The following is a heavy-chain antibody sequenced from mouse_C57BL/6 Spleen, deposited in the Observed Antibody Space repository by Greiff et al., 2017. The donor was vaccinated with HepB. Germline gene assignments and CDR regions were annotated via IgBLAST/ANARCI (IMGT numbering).Heavy chain of an antibody. CDR3: AKAGGYYYGSSPFDY. V-gene: IGHV1-26*01. CDR2: INPNNGGT. D-gene: IGHD1-1*01. CDR1: GYTFTDYY. Sequence: EVQLQQSGPELVKPGASVKISCKASGYTFTDYYMNWVKQSHGKSLEWIGDINPNNGGTSYNQKFKGKATLTVDKSSSTAYMELRSLTSEDSAVYYCAKAGGYYYGSSPFDYWGQGTTLTVSS. J-gene: IGHJ2*01.